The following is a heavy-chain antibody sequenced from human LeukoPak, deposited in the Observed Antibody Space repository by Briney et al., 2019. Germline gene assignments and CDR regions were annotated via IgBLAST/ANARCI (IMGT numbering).Heavy chain of an antibody. V-gene: IGHV1-69*06. D-gene: IGHD3-22*01. CDR3: ARDLGPETSGYLERSYMDV. CDR1: GGTFSSYG. Sequence: SVNVSCKASGGTFSSYGISWVRQAPGQGLEWIGRIITFFGATTYARKFRGRVTMSADKSTNTTYMELKNLRYDDTAEYFCARDLGPETSGYLERSYMDVWGKGTTVTVSS. CDR2: IITFFGAT. J-gene: IGHJ6*03.